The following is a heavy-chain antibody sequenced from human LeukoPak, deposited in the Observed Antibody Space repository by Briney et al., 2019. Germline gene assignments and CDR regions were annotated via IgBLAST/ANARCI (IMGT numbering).Heavy chain of an antibody. V-gene: IGHV3-74*01. CDR2: INTDGSST. CDR3: TRELPREVTLDY. Sequence: GGSLRLSSAASGFEFISYVMQWVRQAPGKGLVWVSRINTDGSSTSYADSVKGRFTVSRDNAKNTLFLQVNSLRAEDTAVYFCTRELPREVTLDYWGQGTPVTVSS. D-gene: IGHD2-21*02. CDR1: GFEFISYV. J-gene: IGHJ4*01.